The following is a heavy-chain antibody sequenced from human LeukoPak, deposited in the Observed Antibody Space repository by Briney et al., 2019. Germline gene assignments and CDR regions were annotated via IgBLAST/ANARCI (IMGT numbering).Heavy chain of an antibody. D-gene: IGHD1-7*01. CDR2: ISAYNGNT. Sequence: ASVKVSCKASGYTFTGYYMHWVRQAPGQGLEWMGWISAYNGNTNYAQKLQGRVTMTTDTSTSTAYMKLRSLRSDDTAVYYCARSEGITGTTEFDYWGQGTLVTVSS. V-gene: IGHV1-18*04. CDR3: ARSEGITGTTEFDY. CDR1: GYTFTGYY. J-gene: IGHJ4*02.